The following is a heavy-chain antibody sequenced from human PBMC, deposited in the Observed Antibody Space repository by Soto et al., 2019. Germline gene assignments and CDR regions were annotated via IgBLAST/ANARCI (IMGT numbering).Heavy chain of an antibody. CDR1: GVSISSNNW. D-gene: IGHD3-16*01. J-gene: IGHJ5*02. CDR2: IYHSGST. Sequence: KPSETLSLTCVVSGVSISSNNWWSWVRQPPGRGLEWIGEIYHSGSTNYNPSLKSRVTISVDKSKNQFSLKLRSVTAADTAVYYSEPKRGDYYALDTWGQGTLVTVSS. CDR3: EPKRGDYYALDT. V-gene: IGHV4-4*02.